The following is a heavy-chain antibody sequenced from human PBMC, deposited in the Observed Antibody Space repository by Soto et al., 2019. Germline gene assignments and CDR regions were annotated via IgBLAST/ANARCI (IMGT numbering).Heavy chain of an antibody. J-gene: IGHJ6*02. D-gene: IGHD2-2*01. V-gene: IGHV1-69*01. CDR3: ARSQGSSTSLEIYYYYYYGMDV. CDR2: IIPISGTA. CDR1: GGTFSSYA. Sequence: QVQLVQSGAEVKKPGSSVKVSCKASGGTFSSYAISWVRQAPGQGLEWMGGIIPISGTANYAQKFQGRVTSTAVESTSTAYMELSSLRSEDTAAYYCARSQGSSTSLEIYYYYYYGMDVWGQGTTVTVSS.